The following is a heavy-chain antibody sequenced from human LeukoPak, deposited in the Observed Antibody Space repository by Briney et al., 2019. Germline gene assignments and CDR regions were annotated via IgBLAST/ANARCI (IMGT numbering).Heavy chain of an antibody. J-gene: IGHJ4*02. V-gene: IGHV4-39*07. D-gene: IGHD3-22*01. CDR1: GGSISSSTDY. CDR2: VYYSGNT. CDR3: ARDWKYYYDSSGPFDF. Sequence: SETLSLTCTVSGGSISSSTDYWGWIRQPPGKGLEWIGNVYYSGNTYYNPSLTSRVTISVDTSKNQFSLKLSSVTAADTAVYYCARDWKYYYDSSGPFDFWGQGTLVTVFS.